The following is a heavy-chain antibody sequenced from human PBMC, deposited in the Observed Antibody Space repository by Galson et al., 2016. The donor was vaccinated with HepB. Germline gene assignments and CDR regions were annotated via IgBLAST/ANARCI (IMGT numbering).Heavy chain of an antibody. J-gene: IGHJ4*02. D-gene: IGHD2-2*01. CDR2: IIPMFGKT. Sequence: SVKVSCKASGGIFGSYAITWVRQAPGQGLEWMGGIIPMFGKTNYAQRFQGRVTITADESTSTAYMELSSLRSEDTAVYYCARGLGFCSGTSCYDYWGQGTLVTVSS. CDR1: GGIFGSYA. CDR3: ARGLGFCSGTSCYDY. V-gene: IGHV1-69*13.